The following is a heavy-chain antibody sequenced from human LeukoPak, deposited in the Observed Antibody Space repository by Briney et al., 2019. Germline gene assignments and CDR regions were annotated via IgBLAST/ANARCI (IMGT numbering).Heavy chain of an antibody. V-gene: IGHV1-69*05. Sequence: SVKVSCKASGGTFSSYAISWVRQALDQGLGWMGGIIPIFGTANYAQKFQGRVTITTDESTSTAYMELSSLRSEDTAVYYCARGGSSSPPGYWGQGTLVTVSS. CDR2: IIPIFGTA. CDR1: GGTFSSYA. D-gene: IGHD6-6*01. J-gene: IGHJ4*02. CDR3: ARGGSSSPPGY.